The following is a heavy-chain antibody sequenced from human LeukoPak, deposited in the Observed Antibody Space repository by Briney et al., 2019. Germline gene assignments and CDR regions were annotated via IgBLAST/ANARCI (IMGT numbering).Heavy chain of an antibody. V-gene: IGHV3-23*01. CDR3: ATASYSSGWLIDY. D-gene: IGHD6-19*01. CDR1: GFTFSSYA. CDR2: ISGSGGST. Sequence: GGSLRLSCAASGFTFSSYAMSWVRQAPGKGLEWVSAISGSGGSTYYADSVKGRFTISRDNSKNTLYLQMNSLRAEDTAVYYCATASYSSGWLIDYWGQGTLATVSS. J-gene: IGHJ4*02.